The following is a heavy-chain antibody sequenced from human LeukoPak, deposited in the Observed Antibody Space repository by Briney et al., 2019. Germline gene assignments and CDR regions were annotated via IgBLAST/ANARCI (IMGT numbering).Heavy chain of an antibody. Sequence: SETLSLTCAVYGGSFSGYYWSWIRQPPGKGLEWIGEINHSGSTNYNPSLKSRVTISVDTSKNQFSLKLSSVTAADTAVYYCAMRVVGCCSSTSCYPFDYWGQGTLVTVSS. CDR3: AMRVVGCCSSTSCYPFDY. V-gene: IGHV4-34*01. D-gene: IGHD2-2*01. J-gene: IGHJ4*02. CDR2: INHSGST. CDR1: GGSFSGYY.